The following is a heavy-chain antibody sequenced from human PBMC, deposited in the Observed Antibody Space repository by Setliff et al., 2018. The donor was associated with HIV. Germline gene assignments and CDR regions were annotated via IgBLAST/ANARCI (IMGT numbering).Heavy chain of an antibody. CDR3: ATYLDISSFNHNFDF. CDR1: GFTFSNFF. V-gene: IGHV3-7*01. D-gene: IGHD3-9*01. CDR2: MNPDGSEK. Sequence: GGSLRLSCAVSGFTFSNFFMYWVRQAPGKGLEWVANMNPDGSEKSYVDSVKGRFTISRDNAKNPLYLQMSSLRAEDTAVYYCATYLDISSFNHNFDFWGQGTLGHRLL. J-gene: IGHJ4*02.